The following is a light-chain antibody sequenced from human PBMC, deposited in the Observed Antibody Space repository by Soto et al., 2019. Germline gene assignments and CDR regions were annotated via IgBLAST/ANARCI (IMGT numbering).Light chain of an antibody. V-gene: IGKV3-15*01. J-gene: IGKJ5*01. CDR2: GAS. CDR1: QSVSSN. CDR3: QQYDNWPPIT. Sequence: EVGMTQSPATLSVSPGERATLSCRASQSVSSNLAWYQQKHGQAPRLLIYGASTRATGIPARFSGSGSGTEFTLTISSLQSEDFAVYYCQQYDNWPPITFGQGTRLEI.